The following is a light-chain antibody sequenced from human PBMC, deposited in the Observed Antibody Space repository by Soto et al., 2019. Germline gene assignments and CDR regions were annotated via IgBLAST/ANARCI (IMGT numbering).Light chain of an antibody. CDR2: DAS. Sequence: EIVLTQSPAILSLSPGERATLSCRASQSVSNFLAWYQHKPGQAPRLLIYDASERATGIPARFRGSGSGTDFTLTISSPEPEDFAIYYCQQRRNWPRLTFGGGTKVEIK. CDR3: QQRRNWPRLT. V-gene: IGKV3-11*01. CDR1: QSVSNF. J-gene: IGKJ4*01.